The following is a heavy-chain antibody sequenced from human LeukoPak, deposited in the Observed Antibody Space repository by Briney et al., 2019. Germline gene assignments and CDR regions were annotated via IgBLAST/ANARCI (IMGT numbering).Heavy chain of an antibody. D-gene: IGHD3-10*02. CDR1: GFTFSSYG. J-gene: IGHJ6*04. V-gene: IGHV3-30*02. Sequence: GGSLRLSCAASGFTFSSYGMHWVRQAPGKGLEWVAYIQYDGSNEQYAHSVKGRFRISRDSSKNILYLQMNSLRAEDTAVYYCAELGITMIGGVWGKGTTATISS. CDR2: IQYDGSNE. CDR3: AELGITMIGGV.